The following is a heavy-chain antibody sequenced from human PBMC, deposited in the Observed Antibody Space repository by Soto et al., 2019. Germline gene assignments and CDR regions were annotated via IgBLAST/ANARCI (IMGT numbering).Heavy chain of an antibody. CDR1: GFPFSSYS. CDR2: IGFRGEST. V-gene: IGHV3-23*01. D-gene: IGHD3-16*02. Sequence: GSLRLSCAGSGFPFSSYSMSWVRHAPGKGPEWVSAIGFRGESTNYADSVKGRFTISRDNSKNTLYLEMNSLRAEDTAVYYCAAYCYTMTCTHFHGYSWGQGTQVTVSS. CDR3: AAYCYTMTCTHFHGYS. J-gene: IGHJ5*02.